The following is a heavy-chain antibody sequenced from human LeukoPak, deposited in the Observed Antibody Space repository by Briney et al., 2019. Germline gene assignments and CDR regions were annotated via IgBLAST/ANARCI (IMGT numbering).Heavy chain of an antibody. V-gene: IGHV3-9*01. Sequence: GRSLRLSCAASGFTFDDYAMHWVRQAPGKGLEWVSGISWNSGSIGYADSVKGRFTISRDNAKNSLYLQMNSLRAEDTALYYCASRRDGYPDYWGQGTLVTVSS. CDR1: GFTFDDYA. J-gene: IGHJ4*02. D-gene: IGHD5-24*01. CDR3: ASRRDGYPDY. CDR2: ISWNSGSI.